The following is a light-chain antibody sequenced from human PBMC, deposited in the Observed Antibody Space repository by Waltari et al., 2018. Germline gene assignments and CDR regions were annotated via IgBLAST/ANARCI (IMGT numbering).Light chain of an antibody. V-gene: IGKV3-20*01. CDR1: QSVSNNY. CDR3: QQFGSSPRT. CDR2: GAP. J-gene: IGKJ1*01. Sequence: EIVLTQSPGTLSLSPGERAPLSCRPSQSVSNNYLLWYQQKPGQAPRVLIYGAPNRATGIPDRFSGSGSGTDFTLTISRLEPEDVAVYYCQQFGSSPRTFGQGTKVEIK.